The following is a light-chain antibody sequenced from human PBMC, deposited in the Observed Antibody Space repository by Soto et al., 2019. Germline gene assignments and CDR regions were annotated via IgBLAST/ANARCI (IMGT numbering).Light chain of an antibody. Sequence: QSALTQPGSVSGSPGQSITISCTGTSSDIGGYNYVSWYQQHPGKAPKLMIYEVTNRPSGVSTRFSGSKSGNTASLTISGLQAEDDADYYCCSFTSGNTAYVFGTGTKLT. CDR3: CSFTSGNTAYV. CDR2: EVT. J-gene: IGLJ1*01. CDR1: SSDIGGYNY. V-gene: IGLV2-14*01.